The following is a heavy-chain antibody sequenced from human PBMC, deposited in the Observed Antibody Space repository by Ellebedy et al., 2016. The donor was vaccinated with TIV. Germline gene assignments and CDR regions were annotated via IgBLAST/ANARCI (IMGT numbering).Heavy chain of an antibody. CDR3: ARVQPAAAGTPDY. V-gene: IGHV3-64*01. J-gene: IGHJ4*02. CDR1: GFTFSSYA. D-gene: IGHD6-13*01. Sequence: GESLKISCAASGFTFSSYAMHWVRQAPGKGLEYVSAISSNGGSTYYANSVKGRFTISRDNSKNTLYLQMGSLRAEDMAVYYCARVQPAAAGTPDYWGQGTLVTVSS. CDR2: ISSNGGST.